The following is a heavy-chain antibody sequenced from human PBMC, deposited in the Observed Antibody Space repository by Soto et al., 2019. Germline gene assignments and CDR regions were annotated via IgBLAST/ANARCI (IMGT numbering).Heavy chain of an antibody. J-gene: IGHJ6*02. D-gene: IGHD3-16*01. Sequence: SETLSLTCTVSGGSISSGGYYWSWNRQHPGKGLEWIGYIYYSGSTYYNPSLKSRVTISVDTSKNQFSLKLSSVTAADTAVYYCARELGYYYGMDVWGQGTTVTVSS. CDR2: IYYSGST. V-gene: IGHV4-31*03. CDR1: GGSISSGGYY. CDR3: ARELGYYYGMDV.